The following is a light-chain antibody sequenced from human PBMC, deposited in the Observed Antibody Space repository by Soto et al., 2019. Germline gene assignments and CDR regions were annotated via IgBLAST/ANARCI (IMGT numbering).Light chain of an antibody. CDR2: DVS. Sequence: QSALTQPRSVSGSTGQSVTISCTGTSSDVGGYNYVSWYQQHPGKAPKLMIYDVSKRPSGVPDRFSGSKSGNTASLTISGLQAEDEADYYCCSYAGSYTFEVVFGVGTKLTVL. V-gene: IGLV2-11*01. CDR3: CSYAGSYTFEVV. J-gene: IGLJ2*01. CDR1: SSDVGGYNY.